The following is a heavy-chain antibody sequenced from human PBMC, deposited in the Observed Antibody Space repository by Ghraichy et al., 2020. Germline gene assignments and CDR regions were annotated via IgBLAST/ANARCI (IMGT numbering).Heavy chain of an antibody. CDR3: AKDGGIGYGMDV. CDR1: RFTFSDYG. Sequence: LTCVASRFTFSDYGMHWVRQAPGKGLEWVAIISYDGINKYYADSVKGRFTISRDNSKNTLTLQMSSLRVGDTAMYYCAKDGGIGYGMDVWGQGTTVTVSS. D-gene: IGHD3-16*01. V-gene: IGHV3-30*18. J-gene: IGHJ6*02. CDR2: ISYDGINK.